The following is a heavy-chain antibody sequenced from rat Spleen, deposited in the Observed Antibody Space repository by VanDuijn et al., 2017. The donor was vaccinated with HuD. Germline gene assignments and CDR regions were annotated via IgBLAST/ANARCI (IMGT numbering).Heavy chain of an antibody. D-gene: IGHD4-3*01. Sequence: EVQLQESGPGLVKPSQSLSLTCSVTGFSITSNYWGWIRKFPGNKMEWMGYISYSGSTSYNPSLKSRVSITRDTSKNRFFLQLNSVTTEDTATYYCARGRYNSNWFAFWGQGTLVTVSS. CDR1: GFSITSNY. CDR3: ARGRYNSNWFAF. CDR2: ISYSGST. J-gene: IGHJ3*01. V-gene: IGHV3-1*01.